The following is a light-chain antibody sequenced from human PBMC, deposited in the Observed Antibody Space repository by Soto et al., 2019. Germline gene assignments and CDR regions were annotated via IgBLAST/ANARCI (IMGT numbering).Light chain of an antibody. CDR2: DVS. Sequence: QSALPQPASVSGSPGQSITISCTGTGSDVVGYNYVSWYQQHPGKAPKVMIYDVSKRPSGISNRFSGSKSGNTASLTISGLQIEDEADYYGSAYTSGSTRVVFGGGTTLTVL. CDR3: SAYTSGSTRVV. J-gene: IGLJ2*01. V-gene: IGLV2-14*03. CDR1: GSDVVGYNY.